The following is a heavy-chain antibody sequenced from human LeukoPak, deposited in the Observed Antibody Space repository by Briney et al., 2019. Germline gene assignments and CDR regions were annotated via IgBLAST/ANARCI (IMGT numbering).Heavy chain of an antibody. J-gene: IGHJ4*02. V-gene: IGHV4-39*01. Sequence: SETLSLTCTVSGGSISSYYWGWIRQPPGKGLEWIGNIYYSGSTYYNPSLRSRVTISVDTSKNQFSLKVNSVTAADTAVYYCARLTVFPSSDDYWGQGTLVTVSS. D-gene: IGHD2-15*01. CDR1: GGSISSYY. CDR2: IYYSGST. CDR3: ARLTVFPSSDDY.